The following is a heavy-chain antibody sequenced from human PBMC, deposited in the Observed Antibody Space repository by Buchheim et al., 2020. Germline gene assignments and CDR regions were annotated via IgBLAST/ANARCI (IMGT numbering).Heavy chain of an antibody. Sequence: QVQLVQSGAEVKKPGASVKVSCKASGYTFTSYYIHWVRQAPGQGLEWMGIINPSGGSTNYAQNVQGRVTMTRDTSTNTVYLELSSLRSEDTALYYCARDKFGSGRPSIMDVWGQGTT. CDR2: INPSGGST. D-gene: IGHD3-10*01. CDR3: ARDKFGSGRPSIMDV. CDR1: GYTFTSYY. V-gene: IGHV1-46*01. J-gene: IGHJ6*02.